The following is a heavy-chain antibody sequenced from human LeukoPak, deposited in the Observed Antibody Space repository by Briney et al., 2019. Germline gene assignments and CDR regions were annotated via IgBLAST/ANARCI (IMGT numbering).Heavy chain of an antibody. V-gene: IGHV3-23*01. CDR2: ISGSGGST. CDR3: AKENVVVAAAVPDY. D-gene: IGHD2-15*01. CDR1: GFIFSDYA. J-gene: IGHJ4*02. Sequence: GGSLRLSCAASGFIFSDYAMSWVRQAPGKGLEWVSVISGSGGSTYYADSVKGRFTISRDNSKNTLYLQMSSLSAEDTAVYYCAKENVVVAAAVPDYWGQGTLVTVSS.